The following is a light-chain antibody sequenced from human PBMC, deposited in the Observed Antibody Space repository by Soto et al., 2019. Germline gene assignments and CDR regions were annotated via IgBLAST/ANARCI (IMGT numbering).Light chain of an antibody. CDR1: QAIRNS. CDR2: AAS. Sequence: DIQMTQSPSSLSASVGDRVTITCQASQAIRNSLAWYQQKPGKVPSLLIYAASTLQPGVPSRFSGSGSGTDFTLTISSLQPEDVATYYCQKYFSAPFTFGPGTKLGIK. CDR3: QKYFSAPFT. J-gene: IGKJ3*01. V-gene: IGKV1-27*01.